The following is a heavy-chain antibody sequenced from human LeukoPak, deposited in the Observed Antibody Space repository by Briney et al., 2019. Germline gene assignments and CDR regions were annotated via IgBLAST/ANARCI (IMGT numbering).Heavy chain of an antibody. Sequence: GGSLRLSCAASGFTFSSYAMSWVRQAPGKGLVWVSRIHSDGSIANYADSVKGRFTISRDNAKNSLYLQMNSLRAEDTAVYYCARVRHYGDYVGGLNAFDIWGQGTMVTVSS. V-gene: IGHV3-74*01. CDR2: IHSDGSIA. CDR3: ARVRHYGDYVGGLNAFDI. CDR1: GFTFSSYA. J-gene: IGHJ3*02. D-gene: IGHD4-17*01.